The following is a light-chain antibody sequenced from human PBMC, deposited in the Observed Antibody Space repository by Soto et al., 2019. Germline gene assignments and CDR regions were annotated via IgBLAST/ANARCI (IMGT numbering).Light chain of an antibody. CDR2: AAS. J-gene: IGKJ5*01. V-gene: IGKV1-8*01. Sequence: AIRMTQSPSSFSASTGDRVTITCRASQGISSYLAWYQQKPGKAPKLLIYAASTLQSGVPSRFSGSGSGTDFTLTIGCLQSEDVATYYCQQYYSYLSTYGQMTRLEIK. CDR1: QGISSY. CDR3: QQYYSYLST.